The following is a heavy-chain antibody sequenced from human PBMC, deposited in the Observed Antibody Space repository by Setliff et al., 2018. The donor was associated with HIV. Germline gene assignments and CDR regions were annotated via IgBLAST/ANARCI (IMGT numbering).Heavy chain of an antibody. CDR1: GYTFTSYG. Sequence: ASVKVSCKASGYTFTSYGISWVRQAPGQGLEWMGWISAYNGNTNYAQKLQGRVTMTTDTSTSTAYMELRSLRSDDTAVYYCARGPYYYDSSGTFFDYWGQGTLVTVSS. D-gene: IGHD3-22*01. V-gene: IGHV1-18*01. CDR3: ARGPYYYDSSGTFFDY. J-gene: IGHJ4*02. CDR2: ISAYNGNT.